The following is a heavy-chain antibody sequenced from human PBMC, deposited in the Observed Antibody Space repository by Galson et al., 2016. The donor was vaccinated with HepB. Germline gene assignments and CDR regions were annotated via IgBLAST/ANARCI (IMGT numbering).Heavy chain of an antibody. CDR1: GGSFSGYS. J-gene: IGHJ5*02. CDR2: INHNGSA. V-gene: IGHV4-34*01. Sequence: SETLSLTCTVYGGSFSGYSWSWIRQPPGKGLEWIGEINHNGSANYNPSLKSRVTISIDTSKNQFSLKLSSVTAADTAVYYCARGLRDLWFGESAWGQGTLVTVSS. D-gene: IGHD3-10*01. CDR3: ARGLRDLWFGESA.